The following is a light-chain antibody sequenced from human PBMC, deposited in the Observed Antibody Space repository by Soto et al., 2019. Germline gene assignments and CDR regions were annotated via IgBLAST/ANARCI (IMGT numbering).Light chain of an antibody. V-gene: IGLV2-14*01. J-gene: IGLJ1*01. Sequence: QSALTQPASVSGSPGQSTTISCSGTRRDIGSYNYVAWYQQFPGKTPKILIYGASNRPSGVSSRFSGSKSGNTASLTISGLQAEDEADYYCISYTGSSTSYVFGSGTK. CDR3: ISYTGSSTSYV. CDR2: GAS. CDR1: RRDIGSYNY.